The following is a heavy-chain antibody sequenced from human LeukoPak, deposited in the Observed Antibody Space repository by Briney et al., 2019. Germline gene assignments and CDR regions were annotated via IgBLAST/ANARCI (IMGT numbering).Heavy chain of an antibody. CDR1: GFTFSSYA. Sequence: GGSLRLSCAASGFTFSSYAMSWVRQAPGKGLGWVSAISGSGGSTYYADSVKGRFTISRDNSKNTLYLQMNSLRAEDTAVYYCAKTNWNGVEYFDYWGQGTLVTVSS. D-gene: IGHD1-1*01. CDR3: AKTNWNGVEYFDY. CDR2: ISGSGGST. V-gene: IGHV3-23*01. J-gene: IGHJ4*02.